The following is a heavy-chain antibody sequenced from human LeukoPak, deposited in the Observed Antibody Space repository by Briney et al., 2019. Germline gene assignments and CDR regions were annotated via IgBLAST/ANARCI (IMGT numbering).Heavy chain of an antibody. CDR3: ARIPLLEDFWSGYYPYYYYYYMDV. D-gene: IGHD3-3*01. J-gene: IGHJ6*03. Sequence: PGGSLRLSCAASGFTFSSYSMNWVRQAPGKGLEWVSYISSSSSTIYYADSVKGRFTISRDNAKNSLYLRMNSLRAGDTAVYYCARIPLLEDFWSGYYPYYYYYYMDVWGKGTTDTVSS. V-gene: IGHV3-48*01. CDR2: ISSSSSTI. CDR1: GFTFSSYS.